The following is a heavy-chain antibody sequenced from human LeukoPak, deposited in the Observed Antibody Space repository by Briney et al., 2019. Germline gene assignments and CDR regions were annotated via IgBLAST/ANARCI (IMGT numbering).Heavy chain of an antibody. D-gene: IGHD1-26*01. J-gene: IGHJ4*02. CDR1: GFTFSSYA. Sequence: GGSLRLSCAASGFTFSSYAMSWVRQAPGKGLKWVSAISGSGGSTYYADSVKGRFTISRDNSKNTLYLQMNSLRAEDTAVYYCAKSPSGSPGVFDYWGQGTLVTVSS. V-gene: IGHV3-23*01. CDR3: AKSPSGSPGVFDY. CDR2: ISGSGGST.